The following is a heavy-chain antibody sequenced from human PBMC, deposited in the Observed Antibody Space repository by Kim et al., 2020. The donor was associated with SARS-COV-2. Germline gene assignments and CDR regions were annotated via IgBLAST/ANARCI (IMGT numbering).Heavy chain of an antibody. V-gene: IGHV3-30*04. CDR2: ISYDGSNK. J-gene: IGHJ6*02. CDR1: GFTFSSYA. CDR3: ARSMVRGVITSPNPPGYYGMDV. D-gene: IGHD3-10*01. Sequence: GGSLRLSCAASGFTFSSYAMHWVRQAPGKGLEWVAVISYDGSNKYYADSVKGRFTISRDNSKNTLYLQMNSLRAEDTAVYYCARSMVRGVITSPNPPGYYGMDVWGQGTTVTVSS.